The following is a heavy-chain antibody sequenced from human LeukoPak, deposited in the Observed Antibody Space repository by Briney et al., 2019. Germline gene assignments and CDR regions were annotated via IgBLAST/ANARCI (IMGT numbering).Heavy chain of an antibody. D-gene: IGHD1-26*01. CDR3: AKPSGRHPNYYFDY. Sequence: GGSLRLSCAASGFTFSSYAMSWFRQAPGMGLEWVSAISDSGGSTFYADSVKGRFAISRDNSKNTLYLQMHSLGAEDTAVYYCAKPSGRHPNYYFDYWGQGTLVTVSS. V-gene: IGHV3-23*01. CDR2: ISDSGGST. CDR1: GFTFSSYA. J-gene: IGHJ4*02.